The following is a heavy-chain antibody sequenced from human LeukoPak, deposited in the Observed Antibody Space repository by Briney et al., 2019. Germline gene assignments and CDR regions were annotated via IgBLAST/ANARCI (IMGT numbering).Heavy chain of an antibody. Sequence: GRSLRLSCVVSGFTFSSYTMHWVRQAPGKGLEWVGVILYDGSNKYYADSVKGRFTISRDNSKNTLYMQVNSLRAEDTAVYYCARDQGEYSLTGLDYWGQGTLVTVSS. J-gene: IGHJ4*02. CDR2: ILYDGSNK. CDR1: GFTFSSYT. D-gene: IGHD1-20*01. CDR3: ARDQGEYSLTGLDY. V-gene: IGHV3-30-3*01.